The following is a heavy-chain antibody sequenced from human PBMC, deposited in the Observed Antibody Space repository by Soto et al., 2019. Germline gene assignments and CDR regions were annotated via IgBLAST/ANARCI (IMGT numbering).Heavy chain of an antibody. V-gene: IGHV1-18*01. CDR3: AGQNSPRSSYGPEAFDI. CDR1: GYTFTSYG. CDR2: ISAYNGNT. D-gene: IGHD5-18*01. J-gene: IGHJ3*02. Sequence: ASVKVSCKASGYTFTSYGISWVRQAPGQGLEWMGWISAYNGNTNYAQKLQGRVTMTTDTSTSTAYMELRSLRSDDTAVYYCAGQNSPRSSYGPEAFDIWGQGTMVTVSS.